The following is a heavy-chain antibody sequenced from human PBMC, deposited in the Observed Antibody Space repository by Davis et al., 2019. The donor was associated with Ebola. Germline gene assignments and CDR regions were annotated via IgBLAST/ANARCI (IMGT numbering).Heavy chain of an antibody. CDR1: GYTFTNYA. CDR3: ARFTYYDYIWGSPEY. Sequence: AASVKVSCKTSGYTFTNYAIHWVRQAPGQRLEWMGWINAGNGDTKYSQKFQGRVTITADKSTSTAYMELRSLRSDDTAVYYCARFTYYDYIWGSPEYWGQGTLVTVSS. J-gene: IGHJ4*02. D-gene: IGHD3-16*01. CDR2: INAGNGDT. V-gene: IGHV1-3*01.